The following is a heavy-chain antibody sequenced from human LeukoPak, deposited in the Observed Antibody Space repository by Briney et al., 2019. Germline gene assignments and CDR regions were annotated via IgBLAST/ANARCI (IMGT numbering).Heavy chain of an antibody. Sequence: SETLSLTCSVSYYSISRGHYWSWIRQPPGKGLEWIGYTLYSGSTNYNPSLKSRVTISVDTSKNQFSLKLRSVTGADTAVYYCASYQPLLYTLDYWGQGTPVTVSS. J-gene: IGHJ4*02. CDR1: YYSISRGHY. D-gene: IGHD2-2*02. CDR2: TLYSGST. V-gene: IGHV4-59*11. CDR3: ASYQPLLYTLDY.